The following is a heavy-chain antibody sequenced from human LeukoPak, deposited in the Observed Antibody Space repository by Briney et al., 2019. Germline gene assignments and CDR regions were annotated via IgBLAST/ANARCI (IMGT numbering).Heavy chain of an antibody. CDR3: ARQEYSSSAPDY. CDR2: IYPGDSDT. J-gene: IGHJ4*02. D-gene: IGHD5-18*01. Sequence: GESLKISCEASGYSFPTYWIGWVRQMPGKGLEWMGIIYPGDSDTKYSPSFQGQVTISADKSISTAYLQWSSLEASDTAVYYCARQEYSSSAPDYWGQGTLVTVSS. V-gene: IGHV5-51*01. CDR1: GYSFPTYW.